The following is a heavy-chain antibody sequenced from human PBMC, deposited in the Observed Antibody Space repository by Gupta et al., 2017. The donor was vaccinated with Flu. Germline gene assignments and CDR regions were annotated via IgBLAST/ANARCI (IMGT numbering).Heavy chain of an antibody. CDR3: ARTLEYHYDISGLYPGGY. CDR2: INGDGSTT. J-gene: IGHJ4*02. Sequence: RYWVRQVPGKGPVCVARINGDGSTTTYADSVKGRFTISRDNAKNTLYLQMNSLRGEDTAVYYCARTLEYHYDISGLYPGGYWGQGTRITVSS. V-gene: IGHV3-74*01. D-gene: IGHD3-22*01.